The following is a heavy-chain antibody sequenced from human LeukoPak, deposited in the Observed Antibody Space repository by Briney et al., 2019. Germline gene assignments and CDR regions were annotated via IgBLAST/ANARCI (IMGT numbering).Heavy chain of an antibody. D-gene: IGHD2-15*01. Sequence: PGGSLRLSCKASGFTFKNYPMGWLRQPPGKGLEWVSSIRVPSGGTLYADPVKSRFTISTDNSKDTMYLQMNSLRAEDTAIYYCAVYCSGDDCNVPDYRGQGTLVTVSS. CDR2: IRVPSGGT. J-gene: IGHJ4*02. V-gene: IGHV3-23*01. CDR3: AVYCSGDDCNVPDY. CDR1: GFTFKNYP.